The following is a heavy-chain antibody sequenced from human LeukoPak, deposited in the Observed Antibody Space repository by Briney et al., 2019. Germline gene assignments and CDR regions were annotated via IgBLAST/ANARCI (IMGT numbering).Heavy chain of an antibody. J-gene: IGHJ5*02. CDR3: ARDSGALRYFDWLSAGNNWFDP. CDR2: ITPIFGTA. CDR1: GGTFSSYA. D-gene: IGHD3-9*01. Sequence: SVKVSCKASGGTFSSYAISWVRQAPGQGLEWMGGITPIFGTANYAQKFQGRVTITADESTSTAYMELSSLRSEDTAVYYCARDSGALRYFDWLSAGNNWFDPWGQGTLVTVSS. V-gene: IGHV1-69*13.